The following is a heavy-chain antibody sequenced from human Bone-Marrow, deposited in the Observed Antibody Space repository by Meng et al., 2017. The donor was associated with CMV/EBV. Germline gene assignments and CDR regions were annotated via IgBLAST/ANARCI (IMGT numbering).Heavy chain of an antibody. CDR2: ISSSSSYI. CDR1: GFTFSSYS. CDR3: AREMRNDFWSGYYYFAY. V-gene: IGHV3-21*01. Sequence: GESLKISCAASGFTFSSYSMNWVRQAPGKGLEWVSSISSSSSYIYYADSVKGRFTISRDNAKNSLYLQMNSLRAEDTAVYYCAREMRNDFWSGYYYFAYWGQGTLVTVAS. J-gene: IGHJ4*02. D-gene: IGHD3-3*01.